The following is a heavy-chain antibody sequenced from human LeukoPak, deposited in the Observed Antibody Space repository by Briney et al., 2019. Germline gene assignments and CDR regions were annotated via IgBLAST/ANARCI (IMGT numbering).Heavy chain of an antibody. CDR2: INPNSVGN. CDR3: ARVKYYDFWSGQVVGFDP. V-gene: IGHV1-2*02. J-gene: IGHJ5*02. CDR1: GYTFTGYY. D-gene: IGHD3-3*01. Sequence: VASVKVCFKASGYTFTGYYIHWVRQAPGQGLEWMGCINPNSVGNNYAQKFQGRVTMTRDTSLSTAYMELSRLRSDDTAVYYCARVKYYDFWSGQVVGFDPWGQGTLVTVSS.